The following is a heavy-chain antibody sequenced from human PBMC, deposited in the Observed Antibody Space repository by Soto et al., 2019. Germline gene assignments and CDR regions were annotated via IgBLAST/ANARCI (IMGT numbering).Heavy chain of an antibody. CDR3: ARDVAMPTGLGLGY. CDR1: GFAFTNYG. J-gene: IGHJ4*02. Sequence: GSLRLSCAASGFAFTNYGIHWVRQAPGKGLEWVAHISNDGSKKFYGDSVKGRFTISRDNSENTVYLQMTSLRPDDTAVFYCARDVAMPTGLGLGYWGQGTLVTVSS. D-gene: IGHD6-19*01. V-gene: IGHV3-30*03. CDR2: ISNDGSKK.